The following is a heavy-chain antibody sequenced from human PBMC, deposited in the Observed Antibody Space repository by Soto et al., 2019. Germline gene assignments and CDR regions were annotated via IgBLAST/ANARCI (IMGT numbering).Heavy chain of an antibody. V-gene: IGHV4-59*01. Sequence: LPETLSLTCTVSGGSISSYYWSWIRQPPGKGLEWIGYIYYSGSTNYNPSLKSRVTISVDTSKNQFSLKLSSVTAADTAVYYCAREAMGFWSGTYYYYGMDVWGQGTTVTVSS. CDR3: AREAMGFWSGTYYYYGMDV. D-gene: IGHD3-3*01. J-gene: IGHJ6*02. CDR1: GGSISSYY. CDR2: IYYSGST.